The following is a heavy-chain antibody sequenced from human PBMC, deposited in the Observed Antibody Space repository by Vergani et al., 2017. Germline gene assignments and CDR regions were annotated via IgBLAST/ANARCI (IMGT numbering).Heavy chain of an antibody. CDR3: AKDRGSGWYGEAY. V-gene: IGHV3-23*01. J-gene: IGHJ4*02. CDR2: ISGSGGST. D-gene: IGHD6-19*01. Sequence: EVQLLESGGGLVQPGGSLRLSCAASGFPFSSYAMSWVRQAPGKGLEWVSAISGSGGSTYYADSVKGRFTISRANSKNTLYLQMNSLRAEDTAVYYCAKDRGSGWYGEAYWGQGTLVTVSS. CDR1: GFPFSSYA.